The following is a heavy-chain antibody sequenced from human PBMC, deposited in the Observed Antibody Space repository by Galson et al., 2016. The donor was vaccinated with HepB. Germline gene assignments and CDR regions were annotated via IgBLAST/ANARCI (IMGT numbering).Heavy chain of an antibody. CDR3: ARDLGNYDFLTGYTLGY. D-gene: IGHD3-9*01. Sequence: SVKVSCKASGYTFNNYHVHWVRQAPGQGLEWIGMINPSGGNTSSAPRFQGRVTMTRDMSTSTVNIELSSLTSEDTAVYYCARDLGNYDFLTGYTLGYWGQGTLVTVSS. CDR2: INPSGGNT. V-gene: IGHV1-46*02. J-gene: IGHJ4*02. CDR1: GYTFNNYH.